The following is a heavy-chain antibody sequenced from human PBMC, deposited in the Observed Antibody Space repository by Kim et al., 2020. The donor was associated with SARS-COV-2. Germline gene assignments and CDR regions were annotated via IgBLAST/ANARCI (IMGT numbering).Heavy chain of an antibody. CDR3: ATGPPSRSYVWFDP. CDR1: GYTLTELS. Sequence: ASVKVSCKVSGYTLTELSIHWVRQAPGKGLEWMGGFDPEDGETIYAQKFQGRVTMTEDTSTDTAYMELSSLRSEDTAVYYCATGPPSRSYVWFDPWGQGTLVTVSS. J-gene: IGHJ5*02. V-gene: IGHV1-24*01. CDR2: FDPEDGET. D-gene: IGHD1-26*01.